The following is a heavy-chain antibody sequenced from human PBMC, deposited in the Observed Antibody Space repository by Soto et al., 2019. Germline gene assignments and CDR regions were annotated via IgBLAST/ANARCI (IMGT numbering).Heavy chain of an antibody. CDR2: FDPEDGET. J-gene: IGHJ4*02. D-gene: IGHD5-12*01. V-gene: IGHV1-24*01. CDR3: ATRGVATIDIDY. CDR1: GYTLTELS. Sequence: ASVKVSCKVSGYTLTELSMHWVRQAPGKGLEWMGGFDPEDGETIYAQKFQGRVTMTEDTSTDTAYMELSSLRSEDTAVYYCATRGVATIDIDYWGQGTLVTVSS.